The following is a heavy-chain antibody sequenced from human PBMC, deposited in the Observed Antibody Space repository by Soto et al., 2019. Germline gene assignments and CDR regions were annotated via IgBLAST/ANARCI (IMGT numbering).Heavy chain of an antibody. Sequence: QVQLVQSGAEVKKPGSSVKVSCKASGDTFTTNSLNWVRQAPGQGLEWMGGIIPVVGTTKYAQKYQDRVTITGDKSTNKAYMELSSLRSYYTAVYYCARGLLYATTYFDYCGQGTPVTVSS. CDR2: IIPVVGTT. D-gene: IGHD2-8*01. J-gene: IGHJ4*02. CDR1: GDTFTTNS. CDR3: ARGLLYATTYFDY. V-gene: IGHV1-69*06.